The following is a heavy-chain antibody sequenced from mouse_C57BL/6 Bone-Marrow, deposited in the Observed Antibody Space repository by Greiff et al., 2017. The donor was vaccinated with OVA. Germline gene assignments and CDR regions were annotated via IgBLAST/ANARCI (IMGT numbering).Heavy chain of an antibody. CDR3: TRGAPALNWYFDV. CDR2: IDPETGGT. CDR1: GYTFTDYE. V-gene: IGHV1-15*01. Sequence: QVQLQQSGAELVRPGASVTLSCKASGYTFTDYEMHWVKQTPVHGLEWIGAIDPETGGTGYNQKFKGKAILTADKSSSTAYMELRSLTSEDSAVYYCTRGAPALNWYFDVWGTGTTVTVSS. J-gene: IGHJ1*03.